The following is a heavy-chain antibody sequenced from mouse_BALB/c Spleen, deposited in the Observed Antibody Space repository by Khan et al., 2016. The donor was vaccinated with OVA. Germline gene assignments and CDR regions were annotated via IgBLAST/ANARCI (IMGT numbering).Heavy chain of an antibody. V-gene: IGHV1-7*01. J-gene: IGHJ3*01. CDR1: GYTFTSYW. CDR3: ARGGCGNYGSY. D-gene: IGHD2-1*01. CDR2: SNPSTGYT. Sequence: QVQLKQSGAELAKPGASVKMSCKASGYTFTSYWLHWVKQRPGQGLEWIGYSNPSTGYTEFNQKFKDKATLTADKSSSTAYMQLSSLTSEDSAVYYCARGGCGNYGSYWGQGTLVTVSA.